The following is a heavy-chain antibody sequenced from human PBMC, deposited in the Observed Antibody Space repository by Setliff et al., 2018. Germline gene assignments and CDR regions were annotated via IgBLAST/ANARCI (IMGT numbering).Heavy chain of an antibody. CDR2: INRGSGDT. J-gene: IGHJ6*03. V-gene: IGHV1-3*01. CDR1: GDTSTTYA. D-gene: IGHD3-3*01. CDR3: ARDDDDFYSGYPYMDV. Sequence: ASVKVSCKASGDTSTTYAIHWVRQAPGQGLEWMGWINRGSGDTKYSRKFQGRVTITRDTSASTAYMELSRLTYEDTAVYYCARDDDDFYSGYPYMDVWGKGTTVTVSS.